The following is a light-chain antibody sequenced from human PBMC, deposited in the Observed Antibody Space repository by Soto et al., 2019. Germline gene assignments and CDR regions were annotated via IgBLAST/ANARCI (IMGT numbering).Light chain of an antibody. CDR1: TSDVGSYNL. CDR2: EGS. V-gene: IGLV2-23*03. Sequence: QSVLTQHASVSGSPGQSITISCTGTTSDVGSYNLVSWYQQHPGKAPKLMIYEGSKRPSGVSNRFSGSKSGNTASLTISGLQAEDDADYYCCSYAGSRTFSFVFGTGTKLTVL. CDR3: CSYAGSRTFSFV. J-gene: IGLJ1*01.